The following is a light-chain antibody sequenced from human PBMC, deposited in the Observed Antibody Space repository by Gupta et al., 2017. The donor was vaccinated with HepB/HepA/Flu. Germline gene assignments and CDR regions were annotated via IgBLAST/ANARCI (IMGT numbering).Light chain of an antibody. CDR1: SSNIGAGYD. V-gene: IGLV1-40*01. CDR3: QTYDSSLSGVV. J-gene: IGLJ2*01. CDR2: GNS. Sequence: QSVLRPPPSAPGSPGPRVTLTFTARSSNIGAGYDVHWYQQLPGTAPKLLIYGNSNRPSGVPDRFSGSKSGTSASLAITGLQAEDEADYYCQTYDSSLSGVVFGGGTKLTVL.